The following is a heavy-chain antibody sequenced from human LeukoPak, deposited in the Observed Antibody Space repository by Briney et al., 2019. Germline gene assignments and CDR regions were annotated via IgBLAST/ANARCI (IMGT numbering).Heavy chain of an antibody. Sequence: PSETLSLTCTVSGGSISSYYWSWIRQPPGKGLEWIGYIYYSGSTNYNPSLKSRVTISVDTSKNQFSLELSSVTAADTAVYYCARAPAVAGIPLDYWGQGTLVTVSS. J-gene: IGHJ4*02. V-gene: IGHV4-59*01. CDR2: IYYSGST. D-gene: IGHD6-19*01. CDR1: GGSISSYY. CDR3: ARAPAVAGIPLDY.